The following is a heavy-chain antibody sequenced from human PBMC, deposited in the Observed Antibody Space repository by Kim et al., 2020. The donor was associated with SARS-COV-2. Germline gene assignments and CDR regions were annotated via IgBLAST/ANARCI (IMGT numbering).Heavy chain of an antibody. J-gene: IGHJ4*02. D-gene: IGHD5-18*01. CDR3: AKGYSYGYGYFDY. V-gene: IGHV3-33*06. Sequence: YYADSVKGRFTSSRDNSQTTLYLQMNSLRAEDTAMYYCAKGYSYGYGYFDYWGQGTLVTVSS.